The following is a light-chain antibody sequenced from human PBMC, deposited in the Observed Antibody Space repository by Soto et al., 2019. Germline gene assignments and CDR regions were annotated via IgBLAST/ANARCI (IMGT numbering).Light chain of an antibody. CDR1: QSVSSSY. CDR2: GAS. CDR3: QQYGSSSGWT. Sequence: EIVFTQSPGTLSLSPGERATLSCRASQSVSSSYLAWYQQKPGQAPRLLIYGASSRATGIPDRFSGSGSGTDFTLTISRLEPEDFAVYYCQQYGSSSGWTFGQGTKVDIK. J-gene: IGKJ1*01. V-gene: IGKV3-20*01.